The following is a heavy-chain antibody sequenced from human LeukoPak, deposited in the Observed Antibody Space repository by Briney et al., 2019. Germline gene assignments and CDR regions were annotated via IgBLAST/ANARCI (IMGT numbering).Heavy chain of an antibody. CDR1: GFTFSSYW. V-gene: IGHV3-11*01. Sequence: GGSLRLSCAASGFTFSSYWMSWIRQAPGKGLEWVSYISGNGGTKYDADSVKGRFIMTRDSAKKSVYPQMTSLRVEDTAVYYCGRGIPVDYWGQGLLVTVSS. CDR3: GRGIPVDY. J-gene: IGHJ4*02. CDR2: ISGNGGTK.